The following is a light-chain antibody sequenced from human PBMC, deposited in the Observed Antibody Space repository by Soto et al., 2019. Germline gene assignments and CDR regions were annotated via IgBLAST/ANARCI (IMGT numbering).Light chain of an antibody. CDR3: QHYGTSPWT. CDR1: QSVSRFY. CDR2: GAS. Sequence: EIVLTQSPGTLSLSPGERATLSCRASQSVSRFYLAWYQQKPGQAPRLLFYGASSRATGIPDRFSGSGSETDFTLTISRLEPEDSAVYYCQHYGTSPWTFGQGTKVELK. J-gene: IGKJ1*01. V-gene: IGKV3-20*01.